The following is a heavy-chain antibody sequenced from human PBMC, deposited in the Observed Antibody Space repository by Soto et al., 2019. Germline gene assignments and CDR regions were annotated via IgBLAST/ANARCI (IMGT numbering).Heavy chain of an antibody. V-gene: IGHV4-34*01. Sequence: PSETLSLTCAVYGGSFSGYYWSWIRQPPGKGLEWIGEINHSGSTNYNPSLKSRVNITVDTSKNQFSLKLSSVTAADTAVYYCARETTAFDYWGQGTLVTVSS. CDR3: ARETTAFDY. CDR2: INHSGST. D-gene: IGHD4-4*01. CDR1: GGSFSGYY. J-gene: IGHJ4*02.